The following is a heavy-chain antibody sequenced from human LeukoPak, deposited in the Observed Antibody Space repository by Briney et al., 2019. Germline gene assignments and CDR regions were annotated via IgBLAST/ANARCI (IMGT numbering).Heavy chain of an antibody. CDR1: GFTFNDYG. CDR2: TRHDDSDK. Sequence: PGGSLRLSCAASGFTFNDYGMHWVRQAPGKGLEWVAVTRHDDSDKQYGDSVKGRFTISRDNSRHTLYLQMNSLRPEDTAVYFCAKDMRSGWCNWFDPWGQGTLVTVSS. J-gene: IGHJ5*02. CDR3: AKDMRSGWCNWFDP. D-gene: IGHD6-19*01. V-gene: IGHV3-30*02.